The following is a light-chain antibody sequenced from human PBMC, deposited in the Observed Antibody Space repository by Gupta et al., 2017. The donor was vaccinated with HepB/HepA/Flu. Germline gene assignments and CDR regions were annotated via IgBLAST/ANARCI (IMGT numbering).Light chain of an antibody. Sequence: QPVLTQPPSASGTPGPRVAISSSGSSSNVGRDNVYWYRQLPGTAPKLLIYNDDRRPSGVPDRFSGSKSGTSASLAISGLRSEDEADYYCAAWDNSLSAYVFGTGTWVTVL. V-gene: IGLV1-47*02. CDR2: NDD. J-gene: IGLJ1*01. CDR3: AAWDNSLSAYV. CDR1: SSNVGRDN.